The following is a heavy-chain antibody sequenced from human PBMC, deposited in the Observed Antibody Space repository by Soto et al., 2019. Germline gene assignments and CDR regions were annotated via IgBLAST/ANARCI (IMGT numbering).Heavy chain of an antibody. CDR1: GGSISSSSYY. CDR2: IYYSGST. V-gene: IGHV4-39*01. D-gene: IGHD6-6*01. CDR3: ARAVAARPDLLYYYYYYMDV. J-gene: IGHJ6*03. Sequence: SETLSLTCTVSGGSISSSSYYWGWIRQPPGKGLEWIGSIYYSGSTYYNPSLKSRVTISVDTSKNQFSLKLSSVTAADTAVYYCARAVAARPDLLYYYYYYMDVWGKGTTVTVSS.